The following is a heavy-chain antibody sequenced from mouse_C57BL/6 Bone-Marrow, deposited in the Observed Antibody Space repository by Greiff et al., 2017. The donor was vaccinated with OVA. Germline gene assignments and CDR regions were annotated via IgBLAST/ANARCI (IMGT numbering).Heavy chain of an antibody. D-gene: IGHD2-5*01. CDR3: TTGYSNYDWYFDV. CDR2: IDPENGDT. V-gene: IGHV14-4*01. CDR1: GFNIKDDY. Sequence: EVQLQQSGAELVRPGASVKLSCTASGFNIKDDYMHWVKQRPEQGLEWIGWIDPENGDTEYASQFQGKATITADTSSNTAYLQLSSLTSEDTAVYYCTTGYSNYDWYFDVWGTGTTVTVSS. J-gene: IGHJ1*03.